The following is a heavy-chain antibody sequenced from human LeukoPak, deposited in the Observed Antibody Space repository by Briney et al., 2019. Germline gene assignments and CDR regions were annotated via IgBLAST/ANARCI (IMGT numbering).Heavy chain of an antibody. J-gene: IGHJ2*01. V-gene: IGHV1-2*02. CDR2: INPKSGGT. Sequence: GASVKVSCKASEYTFTGYYIHWVRQAPGQGLEWMGWINPKSGGTNYAQKFQGRVTMTRDTSISTAYMELSRLRSDDTAVYYCARVGGYYPSHWYFDLWGRGTLVTVSS. D-gene: IGHD3-22*01. CDR1: EYTFTGYY. CDR3: ARVGGYYPSHWYFDL.